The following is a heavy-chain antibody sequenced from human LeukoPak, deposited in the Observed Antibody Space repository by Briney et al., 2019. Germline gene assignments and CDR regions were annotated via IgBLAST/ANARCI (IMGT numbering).Heavy chain of an antibody. J-gene: IGHJ5*02. V-gene: IGHV3-74*01. CDR3: ARASRYGLNWFDP. CDR1: GFTFSSYW. D-gene: IGHD3-10*01. CDR2: INTDGSST. Sequence: PGGSLRLSCAASGFTFSSYWMHWVRQAPGKGLVWVSRINTDGSSTSYADSVKGRFTISRDNAKNTLYLQMNSLRAEDTAVYYCARASRYGLNWFDPWGQGTLVTVSS.